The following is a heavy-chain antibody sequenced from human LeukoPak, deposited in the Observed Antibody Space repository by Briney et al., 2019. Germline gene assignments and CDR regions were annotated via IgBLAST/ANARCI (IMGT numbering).Heavy chain of an antibody. J-gene: IGHJ4*02. V-gene: IGHV3-21*01. CDR2: ISSSSSYI. CDR1: GFTFSSYS. D-gene: IGHD6-19*01. Sequence: GGSLRLSCAASGFTFSSYSMNWVRQAPGKGLEWVSSISSSSSYISYADSVKGRFTISRDNAKNSLYLQMNGLRAEDTAVYYCARGANIKQWLVLYFDYWGQGTLVTASS. CDR3: ARGANIKQWLVLYFDY.